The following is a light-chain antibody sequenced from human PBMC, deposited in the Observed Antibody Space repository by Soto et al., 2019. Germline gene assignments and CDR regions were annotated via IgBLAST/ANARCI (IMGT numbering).Light chain of an antibody. V-gene: IGKV1-5*03. J-gene: IGKJ1*01. Sequence: DIQMTQSPSTLSASVGDRVTITFRASQTISSWLAWYQQKPGKAPKLLIYKASTLKSGVPSRFSGSGSGTEFTLTISSLQPDDFATYYCQHYNSYSEAFGQGTTVGIK. CDR3: QHYNSYSEA. CDR1: QTISSW. CDR2: KAS.